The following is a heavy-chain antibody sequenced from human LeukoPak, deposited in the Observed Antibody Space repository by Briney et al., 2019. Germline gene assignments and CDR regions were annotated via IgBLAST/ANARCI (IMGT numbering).Heavy chain of an antibody. V-gene: IGHV4-39*07. Sequence: SETLSLTCTVSGGSISSSSYYWSWIRPPPGKGLGWIGEINLSGSTNYNPSLKSRVTISVDTSKNQFSLTLSSVTAADTAVYYCARAPYYGSGSYYRRGYYFDYWGQGTLVTVSS. D-gene: IGHD3-10*01. J-gene: IGHJ4*02. CDR3: ARAPYYGSGSYYRRGYYFDY. CDR2: INLSGST. CDR1: GGSISSSSYY.